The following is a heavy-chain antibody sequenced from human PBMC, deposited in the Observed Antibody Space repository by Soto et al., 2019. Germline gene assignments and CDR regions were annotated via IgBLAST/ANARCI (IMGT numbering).Heavy chain of an antibody. D-gene: IGHD4-17*01. CDR3: ARIRSDYGDYSNFDY. CDR1: GFSLSTSGMC. J-gene: IGHJ4*02. Sequence: SGPTLVNPTQTLTLTCTCSGFSLSTSGMCVSWIRQPPGKALEWLALIDWDDDKYYSTSLKTRLTISKDTSKNQVVLTMTNMDPVDTATYYCARIRSDYGDYSNFDYWGQGTLVTVSS. CDR2: IDWDDDK. V-gene: IGHV2-70*01.